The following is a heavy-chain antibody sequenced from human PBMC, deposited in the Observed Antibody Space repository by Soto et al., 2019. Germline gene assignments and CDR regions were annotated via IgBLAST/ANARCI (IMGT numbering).Heavy chain of an antibody. D-gene: IGHD5-18*01. CDR3: ARWGDTAMGHYYYGMDV. J-gene: IGHJ6*02. Sequence: KTSAPLSHTDTASGASISGYCWSGRGKPPGKGLEWIGYIYYSGSTNYNPSLKSRVTISVDTSKNQFSLKLSSVTAADTAVYYCARWGDTAMGHYYYGMDVWGQGTTVTVSS. V-gene: IGHV4-59*13. CDR1: GASISGYC. CDR2: IYYSGST.